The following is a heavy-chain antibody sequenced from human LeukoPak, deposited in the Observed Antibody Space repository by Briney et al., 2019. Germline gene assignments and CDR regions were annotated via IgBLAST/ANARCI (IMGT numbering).Heavy chain of an antibody. CDR2: IIPIFGTA. CDR1: GGTFSSYA. J-gene: IGHJ5*02. Sequence: SVKVSCKASGGTFSSYAISWVRQAPGQGLEWMGGIIPIFGTANYAQKFQGRVTITTDESTSTAYMELSSLRSDDTAVYYCAREIFSSSWYRWFDPWGQGTLVTVSS. V-gene: IGHV1-69*05. CDR3: AREIFSSSWYRWFDP. D-gene: IGHD6-13*01.